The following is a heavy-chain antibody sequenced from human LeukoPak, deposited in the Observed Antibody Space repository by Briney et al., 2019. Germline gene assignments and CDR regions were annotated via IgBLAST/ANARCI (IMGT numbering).Heavy chain of an antibody. J-gene: IGHJ6*02. CDR3: ARGYCSGGSCYSWYYYYGMDV. CDR1: GGSISRYY. V-gene: IGHV4-59*01. D-gene: IGHD2-15*01. CDR2: IYYSGST. Sequence: SETLSLTCTVSGGSISRYYWSWIRQPPGKGLEWIGYIYYSGSTNYNPSLKSRVTISVDTSKNQFSLKLSSVTAADTAVYYCARGYCSGGSCYSWYYYYGMDVWGQGTTVTVSS.